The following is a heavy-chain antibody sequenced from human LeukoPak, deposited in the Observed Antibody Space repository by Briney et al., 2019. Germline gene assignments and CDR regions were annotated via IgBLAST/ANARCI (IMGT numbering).Heavy chain of an antibody. Sequence: APVKVSCKASGYTFTGYYMHWVRQAPGQGLEWMGWINPNSGGTNYAQKFQGRVTMTRDTSISTAYMELSRLRSDDTAVYYCARWAPYSSRPRLDYWGQGTLVTVSS. CDR2: INPNSGGT. J-gene: IGHJ4*02. V-gene: IGHV1-2*02. D-gene: IGHD6-13*01. CDR1: GYTFTGYY. CDR3: ARWAPYSSRPRLDY.